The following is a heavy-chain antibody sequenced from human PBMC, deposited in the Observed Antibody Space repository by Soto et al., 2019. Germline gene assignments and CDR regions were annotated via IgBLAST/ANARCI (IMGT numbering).Heavy chain of an antibody. CDR1: GYTFTSYD. Sequence: GASVKVSCKASGYTFTSYDINWVQQATGQGLDWMGWMNPNSGNTGYAQKFQGRVTMTRNTSISTAYMELSSLRSEDTAVYYCARGPTYYDFWSGYYYYYYGMDVWGRGTTVTVSS. CDR2: MNPNSGNT. V-gene: IGHV1-8*01. CDR3: ARGPTYYDFWSGYYYYYYGMDV. D-gene: IGHD3-3*01. J-gene: IGHJ6*02.